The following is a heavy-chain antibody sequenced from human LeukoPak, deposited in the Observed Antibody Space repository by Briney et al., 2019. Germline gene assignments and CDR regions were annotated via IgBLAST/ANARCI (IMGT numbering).Heavy chain of an antibody. D-gene: IGHD3-10*01. CDR3: AKELSTVRDY. CDR2: ISGSGSTR. Sequence: PGGSLRLSCEASGFTFSAYAMTWVRQAPGKGLEWVSTISGSGSTRHSADFVKGRFTISRDNSKNTLYLQMNSLRAEDTAVYYCAKELSTVRDYWGQGTLVTVSS. V-gene: IGHV3-23*01. J-gene: IGHJ4*02. CDR1: GFTFSAYA.